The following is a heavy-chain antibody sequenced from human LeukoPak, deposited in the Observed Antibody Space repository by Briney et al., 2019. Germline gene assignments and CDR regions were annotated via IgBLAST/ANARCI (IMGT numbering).Heavy chain of an antibody. CDR1: GGSISSYY. Sequence: SETLSLTCTVSGGSISSYYWSWIRQPPGKGLEWIGYIYYSGSTNYNPSLKSRVTISVDTSKNQFSLKLSSVAAADTAVYYCARGSYDILTGYYYYFDYWGQGTLVTVSS. V-gene: IGHV4-59*01. CDR2: IYYSGST. J-gene: IGHJ4*02. D-gene: IGHD3-9*01. CDR3: ARGSYDILTGYYYYFDY.